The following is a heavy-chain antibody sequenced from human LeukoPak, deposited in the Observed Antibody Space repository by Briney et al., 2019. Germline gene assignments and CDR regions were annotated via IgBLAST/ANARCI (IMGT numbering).Heavy chain of an antibody. CDR3: ARGYSSSWYWSQRWRYYYYGMDV. J-gene: IGHJ6*02. V-gene: IGHV4-34*01. Sequence: SETLSLTCAVYGGSFSGYYWSWIRQPPGKGLEWIGEINHSGSTNYNPSLKSRVTISVDTSKNQFSLKLSSVTAADTAVYYCARGYSSSWYWSQRWRYYYYGMDVWGQGTTVTVSS. CDR2: INHSGST. D-gene: IGHD6-13*01. CDR1: GGSFSGYY.